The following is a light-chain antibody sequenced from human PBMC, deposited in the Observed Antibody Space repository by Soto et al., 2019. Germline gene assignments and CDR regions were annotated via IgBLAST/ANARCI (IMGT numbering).Light chain of an antibody. CDR3: LQDYSYPRT. V-gene: IGKV1-6*01. Sequence: AIQMTQSPSSLSASVGDRVTITCRASQGIRSDLGWYQQKPGKAPKLLIYGASNLQSGVPSRFSGSGYGTDFTLTISSLQPEDFAAYFCLQDYSYPRTFGQGTKVEFK. CDR2: GAS. CDR1: QGIRSD. J-gene: IGKJ1*01.